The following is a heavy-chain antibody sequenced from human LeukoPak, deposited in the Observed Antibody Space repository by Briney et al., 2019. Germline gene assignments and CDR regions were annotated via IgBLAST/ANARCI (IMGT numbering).Heavy chain of an antibody. V-gene: IGHV3-66*01. J-gene: IGHJ2*01. CDR3: ATVTVGYSHGSNWYFAL. D-gene: IGHD5-18*01. CDR2: IYSDGTT. CDR1: GFTVSRKY. Sequence: GGSLRLSCAVSGFTVSRKYMTWVRQAPGKGLEWVSLIYSDGTTFFTDSVKGRFSISRDNSNNTMDLHMTGLRVDDTAIYYCATVTVGYSHGSNWYFALWGRGTLVTVSS.